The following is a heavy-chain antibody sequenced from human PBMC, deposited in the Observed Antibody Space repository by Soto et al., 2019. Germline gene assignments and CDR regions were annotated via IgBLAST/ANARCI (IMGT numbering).Heavy chain of an antibody. CDR1: GYIFISYG. J-gene: IGHJ4*02. D-gene: IGHD2-21*02. CDR2: ISAYNGNT. V-gene: IGHV1-18*01. CDR3: AREVQCGDCVAMGY. Sequence: QVQLVQSGAEVKKPGASVKVSCKASGYIFISYGISWVRQAPGQGLEWMGWISAYNGNTIYAQNLQGRVTMTTDTSTSTAYMELRSLRSDDTAVYYCAREVQCGDCVAMGYWGQGTLVTVSS.